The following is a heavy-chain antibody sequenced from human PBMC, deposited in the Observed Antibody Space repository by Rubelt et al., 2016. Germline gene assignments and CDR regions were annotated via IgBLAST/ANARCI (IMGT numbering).Heavy chain of an antibody. Sequence: QVQLVQSGTEVKKPGASVKVSCKTSGYTFTDYGISWVRQAPGQGLEWVGWFTAYNGDTHYAQKLRGRVTITTDPSTNSGYMGVGGLRSDDTAVYYCARGWGDYWGQGTLGTVSS. V-gene: IGHV1-18*01. CDR2: FTAYNGDT. CDR1: GYTFTDYG. CDR3: ARGWGDY. D-gene: IGHD7-27*01. J-gene: IGHJ4*02.